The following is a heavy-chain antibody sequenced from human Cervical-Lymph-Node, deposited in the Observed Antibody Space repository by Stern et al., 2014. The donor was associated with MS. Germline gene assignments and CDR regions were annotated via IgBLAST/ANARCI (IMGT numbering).Heavy chain of an antibody. CDR2: ISYSGNT. CDR3: ARVTEFLRFFYPDY. D-gene: IGHD3-3*01. V-gene: IGHV4-31*03. J-gene: IGHJ4*02. CDR1: GGSVSSGSRY. Sequence: QVQLQESGPGLVKPSQTLSLTCTVSGGSVSSGSRYWSWIRQHPGKGLEWIGYISYSGNTYYSTSLQSRLTISMDTSKNQFSLKLRSVTAADTAIYYCARVTEFLRFFYPDYWGQGTLVTVSS.